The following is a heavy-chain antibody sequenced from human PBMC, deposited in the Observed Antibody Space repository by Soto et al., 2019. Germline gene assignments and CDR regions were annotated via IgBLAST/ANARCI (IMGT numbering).Heavy chain of an antibody. CDR1: GFPFSIRG. V-gene: IGHV3-30*18. CDR3: AKEWRIAGGGFDYGMDA. CDR2: ISDDGSDK. Sequence: GGSLRLSCAASGFPFSIRGMHLVRQSPGKGLEWVAIISDDGSDKYYADSVKGRFTISRDNSKNMVYLQMNSLRAADTAVYYSAKEWRIAGGGFDYGMDAWGHGTTVTIFS. J-gene: IGHJ6*02. D-gene: IGHD6-13*01.